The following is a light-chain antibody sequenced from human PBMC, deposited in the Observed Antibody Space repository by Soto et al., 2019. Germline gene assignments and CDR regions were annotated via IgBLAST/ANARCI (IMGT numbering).Light chain of an antibody. V-gene: IGKV1-5*03. CDR3: QQYNDHPWT. J-gene: IGKJ1*01. CDR2: KAS. CDR1: QSISSW. Sequence: DIQMTQSPSTLSASVGDRVTITCRASQSISSWLAWYQQKPGKAPKLLIYKASSLESGVPSRFSGSGSGTESTLTISSLQPDDFATDYCQQYNDHPWTFGQGTKVEIK.